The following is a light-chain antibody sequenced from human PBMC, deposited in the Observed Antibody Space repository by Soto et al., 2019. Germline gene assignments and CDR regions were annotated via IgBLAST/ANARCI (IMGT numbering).Light chain of an antibody. J-gene: IGKJ1*01. Sequence: EVVMTQSPATLSVSPGERATLSCRASQRVSSNLAWYQQSPGQAPRLLIYDASTKATGIPARFSGSGSGTEFTLPIRSLQSEGIAVYYCQQYHDWWTFGQGTKVEIK. V-gene: IGKV3-15*01. CDR2: DAS. CDR3: QQYHDWWT. CDR1: QRVSSN.